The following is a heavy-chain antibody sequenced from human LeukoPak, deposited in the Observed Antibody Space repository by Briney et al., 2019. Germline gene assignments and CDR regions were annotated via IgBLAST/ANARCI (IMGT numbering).Heavy chain of an antibody. CDR1: GGSFSGYY. D-gene: IGHD4-23*01. V-gene: IGHV4-34*01. CDR3: ARTLRWFPLAF. J-gene: IGHJ3*01. CDR2: INHSGST. Sequence: PSETLSLTCAVYGGSFSGYYWSWIRQPPGKGLEWIGEINHSGSTNYNPSLKSRVTISVDTSKNQFSLKLSSVTAADTAVYYCARTLRWFPLAFWGQGTMVTVSS.